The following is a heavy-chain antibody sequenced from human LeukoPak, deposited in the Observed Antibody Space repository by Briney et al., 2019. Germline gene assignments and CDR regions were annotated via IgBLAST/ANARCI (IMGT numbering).Heavy chain of an antibody. CDR1: GFTFSSYA. CDR3: ATHQSETRYYDSSGYDISGWFDP. J-gene: IGHJ5*02. D-gene: IGHD3-22*01. CDR2: ISYDGSNK. Sequence: GGSLRLSCAASGFTFSSYAMHWVRQAPGKGLEWVAVISYDGSNKYYADSVKGRFTITRDNSKNTPYLQMNSLRADDTAVYYCATHQSETRYYDSSGYDISGWFDPWGQGTLVTVSS. V-gene: IGHV3-30*04.